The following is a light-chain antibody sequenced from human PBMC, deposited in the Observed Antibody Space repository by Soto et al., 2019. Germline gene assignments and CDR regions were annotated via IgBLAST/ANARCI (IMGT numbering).Light chain of an antibody. Sequence: QSVLTQSPSVSAAPGQQVTISCSGSSSNIGNNYVSWYQQLPGTAPKLLIYDSNKRPSGIPDRFSGSKSGTSATLGITGLQTGDEADYYCGTWDSSLSAVVFGGGTKLTVL. J-gene: IGLJ2*01. CDR2: DSN. CDR1: SSNIGNNY. V-gene: IGLV1-51*01. CDR3: GTWDSSLSAVV.